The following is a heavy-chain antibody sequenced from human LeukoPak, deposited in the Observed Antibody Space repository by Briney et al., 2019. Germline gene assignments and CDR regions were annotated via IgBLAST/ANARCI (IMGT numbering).Heavy chain of an antibody. CDR2: LYSDGNT. D-gene: IGHD3-16*01. J-gene: IGHJ4*02. V-gene: IGHV3-53*01. CDR1: GFTLITNE. Sequence: GGSLRLSCAASGFTLITNEMTWVRQAPGEGLEWVSVLYSDGNTKYADSVQGRFTISRDNSKNTLYLEMNSLSPDDTAVYYCARGVEPLAANTLAYWGQGTLVTVSS. CDR3: ARGVEPLAANTLAY.